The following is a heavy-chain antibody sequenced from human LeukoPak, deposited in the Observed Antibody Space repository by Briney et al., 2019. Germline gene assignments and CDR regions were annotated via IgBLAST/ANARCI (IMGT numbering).Heavy chain of an antibody. V-gene: IGHV3-66*01. J-gene: IGHJ3*02. CDR2: IYSGGST. Sequence: GGSLRLSCAASGFTVSSNYMSWVRQAPGKGLEWVSVIYSGGSTYYADSVKGRFTISRDNSKNTLYLQMNSLRAEDTAVYYCARARSGYWGAFDIWGQGTMVPVSS. CDR3: ARARSGYWGAFDI. CDR1: GFTVSSNY. D-gene: IGHD3-3*01.